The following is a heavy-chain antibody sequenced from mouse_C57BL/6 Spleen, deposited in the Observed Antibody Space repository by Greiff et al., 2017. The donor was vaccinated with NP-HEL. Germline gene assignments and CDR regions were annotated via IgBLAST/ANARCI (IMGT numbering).Heavy chain of an antibody. CDR3: SRGAYNDYGGNCAMDY. CDR2: IYPGDGAT. J-gene: IGHJ4*01. D-gene: IGHD2-4*01. Sequence: QVQLQQSGAELVKPGASVKISCKASGYAFSRYWMNWVQQRPGKGLEWIGQIYPGDGATNYNGKFKGKATLTADTSSSTAYMQLSSLTSEDSAVYVCSRGAYNDYGGNCAMDYWGQGTSVTVSS. V-gene: IGHV1-80*01. CDR1: GYAFSRYW.